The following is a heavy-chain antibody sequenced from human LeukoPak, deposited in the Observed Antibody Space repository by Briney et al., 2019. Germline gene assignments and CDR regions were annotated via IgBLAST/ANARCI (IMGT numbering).Heavy chain of an antibody. J-gene: IGHJ4*02. CDR1: GITLSSYG. D-gene: IGHD3-22*01. Sequence: GGSLRLSCAVSGITLSSYGMSWVRQAPGKGLEWVAGISGSGGGTNYADSVKGRFTISRDNPKNTLYLQMNSLRAADTAVYFCAKRGVVIRVILVGFHKEAYYFDSWGQGALVTVSS. V-gene: IGHV3-23*01. CDR3: AKRGVVIRVILVGFHKEAYYFDS. CDR2: ISGSGGGT.